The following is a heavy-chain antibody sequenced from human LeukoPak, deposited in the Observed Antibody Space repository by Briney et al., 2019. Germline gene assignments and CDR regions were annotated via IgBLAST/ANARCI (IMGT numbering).Heavy chain of an antibody. CDR3: ARVTVSGHGGDY. D-gene: IGHD4-11*01. V-gene: IGHV1-18*01. J-gene: IGHJ4*02. CDR2: ISGYDGTT. Sequence: ASVKVSCKASGYSFTNFGITWVRRAPGQGLEWMGWISGYDGTTNYAQKFQGRFTMTTDTSTASAYMELRSLRSDDTAMYYCARVTVSGHGGDYWGQGSLVTVSS. CDR1: GYSFTNFG.